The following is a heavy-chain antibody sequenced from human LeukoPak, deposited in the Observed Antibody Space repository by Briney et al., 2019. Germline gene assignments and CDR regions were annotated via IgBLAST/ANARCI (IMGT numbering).Heavy chain of an antibody. V-gene: IGHV4-34*01. J-gene: IGHJ3*02. CDR2: INHSGST. Sequence: SETLSLTCAVYGGSFSGCYWSWIRQPPGKGLEWIGEINHSGSTNYNPSLKSRVTISVDTSKNQFSLKLSSVTAADTAVYYCASGPLVYYYDSKHSAAFDIWGQGTLVTVSS. D-gene: IGHD3-22*01. CDR3: ASGPLVYYYDSKHSAAFDI. CDR1: GGSFSGCY.